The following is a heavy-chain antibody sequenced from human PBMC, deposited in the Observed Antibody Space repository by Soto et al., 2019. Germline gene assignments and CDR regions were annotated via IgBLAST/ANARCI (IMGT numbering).Heavy chain of an antibody. CDR2: FDPEDGET. D-gene: IGHD1-1*01. J-gene: IGHJ6*02. CDR1: GYTLTELS. CDR3: ASEYDCCRRYGIDV. V-gene: IGHV1-24*01. Sequence: ASVKVSCKVSGYTLTELSMHWVRQAPGKGLEWMGGFDPEDGETIYAQKFQGRVTMTEDTSTDTAYMELSSLRSEDTAVYYCASEYDCCRRYGIDVWGQGTTVTVSS.